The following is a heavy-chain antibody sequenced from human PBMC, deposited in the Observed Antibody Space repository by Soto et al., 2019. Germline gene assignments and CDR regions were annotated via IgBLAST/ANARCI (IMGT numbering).Heavy chain of an antibody. Sequence: SVKVSCKASGGTFSSYTISWVRQAPGQGLEWMGRIIPILGIANYAQKFQGRVTITADKSTSTAYMELSSLRSEDTAVYYCATLSFGSHLAVAGDLDYWGQGTFVTVSS. D-gene: IGHD6-19*01. CDR1: GGTFSSYT. J-gene: IGHJ4*02. V-gene: IGHV1-69*02. CDR3: ATLSFGSHLAVAGDLDY. CDR2: IIPILGIA.